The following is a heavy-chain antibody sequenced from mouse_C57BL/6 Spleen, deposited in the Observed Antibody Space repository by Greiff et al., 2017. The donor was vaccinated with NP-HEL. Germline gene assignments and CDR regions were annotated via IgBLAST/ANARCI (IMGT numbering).Heavy chain of an antibody. CDR1: GFSLTSYG. Sequence: VQLQQSGPGLVPPSQSLSITCTVSGFSLTSYGVHWVRQSPGKGLEWLGVIWRGGSTDYNAAFMSRLSITQDNSKSQVFFKMNSLQADDTAIYYCPKRGENDDYFDVWGTGTTVTVSS. D-gene: IGHD2-12*01. CDR3: PKRGENDDYFDV. V-gene: IGHV2-5*01. CDR2: IWRGGST. J-gene: IGHJ1*03.